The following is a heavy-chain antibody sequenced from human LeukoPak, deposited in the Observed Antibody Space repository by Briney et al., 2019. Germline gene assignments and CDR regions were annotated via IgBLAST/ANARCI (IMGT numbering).Heavy chain of an antibody. CDR1: GFTFSSYA. CDR3: AKSVPCGGDCYSPNWFDP. Sequence: GASLRLSCAASGFTFSSYAMSWVRQAPGKGLEWVSAISGSGGSTYYADSVKGRFTISRDNSKNTLYLQMNSLRAEDTAVYYCAKSVPCGGDCYSPNWFDPWGQGTLVTVSS. J-gene: IGHJ5*02. CDR2: ISGSGGST. D-gene: IGHD2-21*02. V-gene: IGHV3-23*01.